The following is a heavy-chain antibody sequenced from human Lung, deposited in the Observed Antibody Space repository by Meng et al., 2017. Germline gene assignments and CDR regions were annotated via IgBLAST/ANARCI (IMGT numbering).Heavy chain of an antibody. J-gene: IGHJ4*02. V-gene: IGHV3-15*01. CDR2: IKSNTDGGTA. CDR3: SWDDRAVSDY. Sequence: EVHLVESGGDLVQPGVSLRLSCAASGFYFSNAWMSWVRQAPGKGLEWVGRIKSNTDGGTAEYAAPVTGRFTISRDDSKSTLYLQLSGLTTDDTGVYYCSWDDRAVSDYWGQGTLVTVSS. D-gene: IGHD3-9*01. CDR1: GFYFSNAW.